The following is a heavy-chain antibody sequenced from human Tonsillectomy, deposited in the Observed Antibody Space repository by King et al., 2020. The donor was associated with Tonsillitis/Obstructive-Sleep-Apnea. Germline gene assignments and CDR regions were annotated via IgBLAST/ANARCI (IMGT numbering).Heavy chain of an antibody. J-gene: IGHJ4*02. V-gene: IGHV3-30*15. CDR1: GFIFSSYA. Sequence: VQLVESGGGVGQPGRSLRLSCAASGFIFSSYAIHWVRQAPGKGPEWVSVISNHGNNKHNADSVKGRFTMSRDNSKNTLYLQMSSLRAEDTTLYFCAKGRGPYDHLDCWGQGTLVTVS. CDR3: AKGRGPYDHLDC. D-gene: IGHD5-12*01. CDR2: ISNHGNNK.